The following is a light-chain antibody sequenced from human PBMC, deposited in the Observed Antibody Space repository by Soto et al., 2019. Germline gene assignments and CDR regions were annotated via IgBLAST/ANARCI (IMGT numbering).Light chain of an antibody. CDR3: QSTSVSDFHV. CDR1: SSNIGAGYD. V-gene: IGLV1-40*01. J-gene: IGLJ1*01. Sequence: QSVLTQPPSVSAAPGQRVTISCSGSSSNIGAGYDVHWYQQLPGTAPKLLIFGNTKRPSGVPDRFSGSKSGSSASLAITGLQAEDEADYYCQSTSVSDFHVFGTGTKVTVL. CDR2: GNT.